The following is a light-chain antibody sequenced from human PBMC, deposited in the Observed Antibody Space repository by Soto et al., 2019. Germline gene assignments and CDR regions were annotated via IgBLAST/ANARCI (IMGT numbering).Light chain of an antibody. CDR2: GAS. V-gene: IGKV3-15*01. J-gene: IGKJ5*01. Sequence: VVLTECGATTCVSTGGRATRSGRVSQSVSSNLAWYQQKPGQAPRLLIYGASTRATGIPARFSGSGSGTAFILTLSTLQSEAFAVYSCQPRSNRITSSQGTRLEIK. CDR3: QPRSNRIT. CDR1: QSVSSN.